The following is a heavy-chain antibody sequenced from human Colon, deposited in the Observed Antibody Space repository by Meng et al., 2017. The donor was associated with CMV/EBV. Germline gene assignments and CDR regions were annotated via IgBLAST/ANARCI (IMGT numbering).Heavy chain of an antibody. CDR1: AGTFTSST. Sequence: SAGTFTSSTLSWVRRAPGRGLEWLGRSSPILGAANYAQKFRGRLTIAADRSTSTAYMELSRRTYEDSGVYYCAAKTPRADFVHDDSWGQGTLVTVSS. D-gene: IGHD6-6*01. CDR2: SSPILGAA. V-gene: IGHV1-69*08. J-gene: IGHJ4*02. CDR3: AAKTPRADFVHDDS.